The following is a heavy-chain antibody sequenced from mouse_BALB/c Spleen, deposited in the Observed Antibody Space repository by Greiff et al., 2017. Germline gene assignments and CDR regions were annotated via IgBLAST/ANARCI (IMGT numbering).Heavy chain of an antibody. CDR1: GYTFTSYT. Sequence: QVQLKQSGAELARPGASVKMSCKASGYTFTSYTMHWVKQRPGQGLEWIGYINPSSGYTNYNQKFKDKATLTADKSSSTAYMQLSSLTSEDSAVYYCEREGGSSYAMDYWGQGTSVTVSA. D-gene: IGHD1-1*01. CDR2: INPSSGYT. V-gene: IGHV1-4*01. J-gene: IGHJ4*01. CDR3: EREGGSSYAMDY.